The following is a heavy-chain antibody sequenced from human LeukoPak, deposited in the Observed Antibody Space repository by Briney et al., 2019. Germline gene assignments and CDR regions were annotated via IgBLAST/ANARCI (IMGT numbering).Heavy chain of an antibody. CDR3: ARESRTLYYDSSGYYQPYYFDY. D-gene: IGHD3-22*01. J-gene: IGHJ4*02. CDR1: GGSISSGGYY. V-gene: IGHV4-31*03. Sequence: SQTLSLTCTVSGGSISSGGYYWNWIRQHPGKGLEWIGYIYYSGSTYYNTSLKSRVTISVDTSKNQFSLKLSSVTAADTAVYYCARESRTLYYDSSGYYQPYYFDYWGQGTLVTVSS. CDR2: IYYSGST.